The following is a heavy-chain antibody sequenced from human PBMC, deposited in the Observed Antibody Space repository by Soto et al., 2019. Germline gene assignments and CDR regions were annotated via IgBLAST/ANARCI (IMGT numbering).Heavy chain of an antibody. D-gene: IGHD3-10*01. CDR3: AKDLGKVTKNPVPTFDY. J-gene: IGHJ4*02. CDR1: GYTFTGYY. V-gene: IGHV1-2*02. Sequence: GAAVKVSCKACGYTFTGYYFHWVRQAPGQGLESMGWINPKRGGTNYAQKFQGRVTMSTDTSTNTGYMELSSLRSDDTAVYYCAKDLGKVTKNPVPTFDYWGQGTLVTVSS. CDR2: INPKRGGT.